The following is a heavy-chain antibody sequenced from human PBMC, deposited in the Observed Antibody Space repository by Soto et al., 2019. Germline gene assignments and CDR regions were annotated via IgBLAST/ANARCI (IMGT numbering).Heavy chain of an antibody. CDR1: GFTFSRYA. J-gene: IGHJ5*02. Sequence: PGGSLRLSCAASGFTFSRYAMTWVRQAPGKGLEWVSTISGSISCSGVNTFYADSVKGRFTISRDNSKNTLYLQMNSLRAEDTGVYYCARDLNYSSSWYRPITRWFDPWGQGTLVTVSS. CDR2: ISGSISCSGVNT. D-gene: IGHD6-13*01. CDR3: ARDLNYSSSWYRPITRWFDP. V-gene: IGHV3-23*01.